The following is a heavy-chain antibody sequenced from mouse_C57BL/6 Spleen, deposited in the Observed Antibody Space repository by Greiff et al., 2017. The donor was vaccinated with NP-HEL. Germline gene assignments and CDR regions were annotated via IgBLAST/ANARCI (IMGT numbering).Heavy chain of an antibody. D-gene: IGHD1-1*02. V-gene: IGHV5-6*01. J-gene: IGHJ4*01. CDR3: ARQTGIGMDY. CDR1: GFTFSSYG. CDR2: ISSGGSYT. Sequence: EVMLVESGGDLVKPGGSLKLSCAASGFTFSSYGMSWVRQTPDKRLEWVATISSGGSYTYYPDSVKGRFTISRDNAKNTLYLQMSSLKSEDTAMYYCARQTGIGMDYWGQGTSVTVSS.